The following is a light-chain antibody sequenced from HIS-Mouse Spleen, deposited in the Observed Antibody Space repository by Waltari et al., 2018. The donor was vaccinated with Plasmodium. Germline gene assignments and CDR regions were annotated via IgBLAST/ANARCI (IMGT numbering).Light chain of an antibody. J-gene: IGKJ1*01. Sequence: EIVMTQSPATLSVSPGERATLSCWASQSVSSNLAWYQQKPGQAPRRLIYGASTRATGIPARVSGSGSGTEFTLTISSMQSEDFAVYYCQQYNNWPPWTFGQGTKVEIK. CDR1: QSVSSN. CDR2: GAS. CDR3: QQYNNWPPWT. V-gene: IGKV3-15*01.